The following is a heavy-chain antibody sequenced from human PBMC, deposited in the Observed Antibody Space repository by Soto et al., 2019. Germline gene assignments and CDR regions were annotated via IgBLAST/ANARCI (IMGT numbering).Heavy chain of an antibody. CDR2: MYLAGST. V-gene: IGHV3-66*01. D-gene: IGHD3-16*01. J-gene: IGHJ4*02. CDR1: GFTVSDNY. CDR3: ARALSRLRSGFDC. Sequence: GGSLRLSCAASGFTVSDNYMSWVRQAPGKGLEWVSVMYLAGSTYYADSVKGRFTISRDDSKSTVFLHMNTLRVEDTAVYYCARALSRLRSGFDCWGQGTLVTVSS.